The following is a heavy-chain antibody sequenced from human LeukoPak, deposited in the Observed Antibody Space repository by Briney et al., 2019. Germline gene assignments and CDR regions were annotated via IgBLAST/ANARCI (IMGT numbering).Heavy chain of an antibody. V-gene: IGHV4-34*01. CDR1: GGSFSDSY. CDR2: INHSGST. D-gene: IGHD1-14*01. Sequence: SETLSLTCAVYGGSFSDSYWSWIRQLPGKGLEWIGEINHSGSTNYNPSLKSRVTISLDTSKNQFSLKLSSMTAADTAVYYCARGDISGTSYTFDPWGQGTLVTVSS. J-gene: IGHJ5*02. CDR3: ARGDISGTSYTFDP.